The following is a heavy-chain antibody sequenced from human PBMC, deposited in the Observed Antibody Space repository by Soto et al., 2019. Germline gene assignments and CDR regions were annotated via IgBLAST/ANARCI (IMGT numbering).Heavy chain of an antibody. Sequence: PGESLKISCKGSGYSFTRQWIGWVRQMPGKGLEWMAIIYPGDSDIRYNPSFQGQVTISADKSISTAYLQWSSLKASDTAMYYCARPPAIYYSGAFDIWGRGTMGTVSS. J-gene: IGHJ3*02. CDR2: IYPGDSDI. D-gene: IGHD3-10*01. CDR1: GYSFTRQW. CDR3: ARPPAIYYSGAFDI. V-gene: IGHV5-51*01.